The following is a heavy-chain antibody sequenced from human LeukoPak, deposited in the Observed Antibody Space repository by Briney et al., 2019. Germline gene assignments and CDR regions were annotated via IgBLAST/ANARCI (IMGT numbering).Heavy chain of an antibody. CDR2: INHSGST. V-gene: IGHV4-34*01. CDR1: GGSFSGYY. J-gene: IGHJ5*02. D-gene: IGHD3-10*01. Sequence: MASETLSLTCAVYGGSFSGYYWSWIRQPPGKGLEWIGEINHSGSTNYNPSLKSRVTISVDTSKNQFSLKLSSVTAADTAVYYCARRRYYYGSGSYSPRFNWFDPWGQGTLVTVSS. CDR3: ARRRYYYGSGSYSPRFNWFDP.